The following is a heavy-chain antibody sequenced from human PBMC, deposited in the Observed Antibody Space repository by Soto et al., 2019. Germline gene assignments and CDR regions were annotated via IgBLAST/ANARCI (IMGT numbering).Heavy chain of an antibody. J-gene: IGHJ4*02. CDR3: ARDYGDYPKLGYFDY. CDR1: GGSISSYY. V-gene: IGHV4-59*01. Sequence: SETLSLTCTVSGGSISSYYWSWIRQPPGKGLEWIGYIYYSGSTNYNPSLKSRVTISVDTSKNQFSLKLSSVTAADTAVYYCARDYGDYPKLGYFDYWGQGTLVTVSS. D-gene: IGHD4-17*01. CDR2: IYYSGST.